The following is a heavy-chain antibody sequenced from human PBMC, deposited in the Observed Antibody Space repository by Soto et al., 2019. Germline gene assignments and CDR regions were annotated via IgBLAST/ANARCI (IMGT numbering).Heavy chain of an antibody. J-gene: IGHJ4*02. CDR3: ARAPTTVTTAYYFDY. V-gene: IGHV3-30-3*01. D-gene: IGHD4-17*01. CDR2: ISYDGSNK. Sequence: GGSLRLSCAASGFTFSSYARHWVRQAPGKGLEWVAVISYDGSNKYYADSVKGRFTISRDNSKNTLYLQMNSLRAEDTAVYYCARAPTTVTTAYYFDYWGQGTLVTVSS. CDR1: GFTFSSYA.